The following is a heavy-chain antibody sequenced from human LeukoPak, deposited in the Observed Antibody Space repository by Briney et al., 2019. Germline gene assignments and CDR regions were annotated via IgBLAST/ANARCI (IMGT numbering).Heavy chain of an antibody. V-gene: IGHV1-69*13. D-gene: IGHD2-21*01. Sequence: ASVKVSCKASGGTFSSYAISWVRQAPGQGLEWMGGIIPIFGTANYAQKFQGRVTITADESTSTAYMELSSLRSEDTAVYYCTRGICGGDCYTNWFDPWGQGTLVTVSS. CDR3: TRGICGGDCYTNWFDP. CDR2: IIPIFGTA. J-gene: IGHJ5*02. CDR1: GGTFSSYA.